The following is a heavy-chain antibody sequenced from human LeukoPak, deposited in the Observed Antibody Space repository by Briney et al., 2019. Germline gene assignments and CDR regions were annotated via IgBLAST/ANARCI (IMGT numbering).Heavy chain of an antibody. D-gene: IGHD2-15*01. J-gene: IGHJ4*02. CDR2: IIPILGIA. CDR1: GGTFSSYA. V-gene: IGHV1-69*04. Sequence: SVKVSCKASGGTFSSYAISWVRQAPGQGLEWMGRIIPILGIANYAQKFQGRVTITADKSTSTAYMELSSLRSEDTAVYYCASPPLGYCSGGSCYGFGYWVQGTLVTVSS. CDR3: ASPPLGYCSGGSCYGFGY.